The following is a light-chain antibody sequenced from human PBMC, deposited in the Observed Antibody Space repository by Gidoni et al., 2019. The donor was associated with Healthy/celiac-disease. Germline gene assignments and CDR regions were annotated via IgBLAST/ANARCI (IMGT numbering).Light chain of an antibody. Sequence: DTQMTQSPSSLSASVGDRVTTTCRASQSISSYLNWYQQKPGKAPKLLIYAEASLQSGVPSRFSGSGSGTDFTLTISSLQPEDFATYYCQQSYSTLPLTFGGGTKVEIK. CDR1: QSISSY. CDR3: QQSYSTLPLT. V-gene: IGKV1-39*01. J-gene: IGKJ4*01. CDR2: AEA.